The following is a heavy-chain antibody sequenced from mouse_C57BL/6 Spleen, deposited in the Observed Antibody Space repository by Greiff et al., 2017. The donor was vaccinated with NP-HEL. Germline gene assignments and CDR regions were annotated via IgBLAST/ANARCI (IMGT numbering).Heavy chain of an antibody. J-gene: IGHJ3*01. CDR1: GYTFTSYG. Sequence: VQVVESGAELARPGASVKLSCKASGYTFTSYGISWVKQRTGQGLEWIGEIYPRSGNTYYNEKFKGKATLTADKSSSTAYMELRSLTSEDSAVYFCARSGDYYGSSSAWFAYWGQGTLVTVSA. CDR2: IYPRSGNT. CDR3: ARSGDYYGSSSAWFAY. D-gene: IGHD1-1*01. V-gene: IGHV1-81*01.